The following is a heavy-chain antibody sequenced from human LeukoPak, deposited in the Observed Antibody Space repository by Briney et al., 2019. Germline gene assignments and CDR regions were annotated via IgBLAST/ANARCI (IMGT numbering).Heavy chain of an antibody. Sequence: SVKVSCKASGGTFSSYAISWVRQAPGQGLEWMGGIIPIFGTANYAQKFQGGVTITTDESTSTAYMELSSLRSEDTAVYYCARGLDSSSWAHNWFDPWGQGTLVTVSS. CDR3: ARGLDSSSWAHNWFDP. D-gene: IGHD6-13*01. CDR1: GGTFSSYA. J-gene: IGHJ5*02. V-gene: IGHV1-69*05. CDR2: IIPIFGTA.